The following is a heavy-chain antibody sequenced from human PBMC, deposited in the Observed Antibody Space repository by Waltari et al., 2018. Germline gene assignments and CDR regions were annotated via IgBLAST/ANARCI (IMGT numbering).Heavy chain of an antibody. Sequence: QVQLVQSGAEVTKPGASVKVSCRGSGYTFIDYGLTWLRQAPGQGPEWLGWIGPYNGVTNYAQKVQGRMTVTADTYTSTAYMELRSLTSDDTAVDYCAKMHGGNFISDAYDIWGQGTMVTVSS. V-gene: IGHV1-18*04. CDR3: AKMHGGNFISDAYDI. CDR2: IGPYNGVT. J-gene: IGHJ3*02. D-gene: IGHD2-21*02. CDR1: GYTFIDYG.